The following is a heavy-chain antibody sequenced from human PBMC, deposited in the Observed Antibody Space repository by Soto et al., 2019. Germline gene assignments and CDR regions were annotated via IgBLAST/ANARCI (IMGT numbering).Heavy chain of an antibody. Sequence: QVQLQESGPGLVKPSQTLSLTCTVSGGSISSGGYYWSWIRQHPGKGLEWIGYIYYSGSTYYNPSLKGRVTISVDTSKNQFSLKLSSVTAADTAVYYCARDSYSSSWPSKRPFDIWGQGTMVTVSS. J-gene: IGHJ3*02. CDR3: ARDSYSSSWPSKRPFDI. V-gene: IGHV4-31*03. CDR2: IYYSGST. CDR1: GGSISSGGYY. D-gene: IGHD6-13*01.